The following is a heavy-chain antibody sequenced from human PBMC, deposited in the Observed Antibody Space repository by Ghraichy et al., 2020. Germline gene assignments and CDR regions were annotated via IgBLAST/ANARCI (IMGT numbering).Heavy chain of an antibody. D-gene: IGHD3-22*01. CDR1: GGSVSDYL. Sequence: SETLSLTCAVYGGSVSDYLWTWIRQPPGKGLEWIGEINHRGSTNYNPSLKSRVTISLDTSKNQFSLKLSSVTAADTAVYYCARGLISDIVVNDYWGQGTLVTVSS. J-gene: IGHJ4*02. V-gene: IGHV4-34*01. CDR3: ARGLISDIVVNDY. CDR2: INHRGST.